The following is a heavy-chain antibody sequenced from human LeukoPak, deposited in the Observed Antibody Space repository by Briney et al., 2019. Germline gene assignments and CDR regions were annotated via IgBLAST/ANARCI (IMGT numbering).Heavy chain of an antibody. V-gene: IGHV3-23*01. Sequence: GGSLRLSCEGSGFTFNNYGMSWVRQAPGKGLEWVSAISGSGSSTYYADSVKGRFTISRDNSKNTLYLQMNSLRAEDTAVYYCAKDKGWGYSAYDCYGMDVWGQGTTVTVSS. J-gene: IGHJ6*02. CDR1: GFTFNNYG. CDR3: AKDKGWGYSAYDCYGMDV. CDR2: ISGSGSST. D-gene: IGHD1-26*01.